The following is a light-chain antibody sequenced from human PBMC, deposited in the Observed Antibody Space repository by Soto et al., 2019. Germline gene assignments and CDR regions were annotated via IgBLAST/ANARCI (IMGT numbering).Light chain of an antibody. CDR3: SLYTSENAYV. Sequence: SVLTQPASLSGSPGQSITISCTGTSSDIGAYDYVSWFQQHPGKAPKLMIYEVSKRPSGVPDRFSGSKSGNTASLTISGLQAADEADYYCSLYTSENAYVFGTGTKVTVL. CDR1: SSDIGAYDY. V-gene: IGLV2-14*01. CDR2: EVS. J-gene: IGLJ1*01.